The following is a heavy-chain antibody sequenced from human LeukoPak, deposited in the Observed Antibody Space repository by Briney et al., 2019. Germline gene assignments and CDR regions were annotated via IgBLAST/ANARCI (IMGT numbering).Heavy chain of an antibody. CDR2: ISSSSSTI. J-gene: IGHJ4*02. CDR1: GFTFSNYG. CDR3: ARDRESSSGYFFDY. V-gene: IGHV3-48*01. D-gene: IGHD3-22*01. Sequence: GGSLRLSCAASGFTFSNYGMHWVRQAPGKGLEWVSYISSSSSTIYYADSVKGRFTISRDNAKNSLYLQMNSLRAEDTAVYYCARDRESSSGYFFDYWGQGTLVTVSS.